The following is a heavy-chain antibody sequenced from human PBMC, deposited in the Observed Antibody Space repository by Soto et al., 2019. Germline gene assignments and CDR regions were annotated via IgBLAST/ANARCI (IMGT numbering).Heavy chain of an antibody. CDR1: GYSFTSYW. J-gene: IGHJ6*02. CDR3: ARHSSAYCVVATSPEDYYYGMDG. CDR2: IYPGDSDT. Sequence: GESQKISFKVSGYSFTSYWIGWVRQMPGKGLEWMGIIYPGDSDTSYSPSFQGQVTISADKSISTAYLQWSSLKDSDTAMYYCARHSSAYCVVATSPEDYYYGMDGWRQGNTVTVSS. D-gene: IGHD5-12*01. V-gene: IGHV5-51*01.